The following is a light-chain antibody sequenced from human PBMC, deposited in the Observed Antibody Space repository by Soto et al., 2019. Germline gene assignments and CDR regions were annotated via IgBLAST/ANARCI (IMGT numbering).Light chain of an antibody. CDR2: DAS. V-gene: IGKV1-5*01. J-gene: IGKJ2*01. CDR1: QSVSVW. CDR3: QQYNDSFPYT. Sequence: DIQMTQSPSTLSASVGDTVTITCRASQSVSVWLAWYQQKPGKAPNLLVYDASSLQSGVPSRFSGSGSGTEFTLTITNLQPDDFGTYYCQQYNDSFPYTFGQGTKVDIK.